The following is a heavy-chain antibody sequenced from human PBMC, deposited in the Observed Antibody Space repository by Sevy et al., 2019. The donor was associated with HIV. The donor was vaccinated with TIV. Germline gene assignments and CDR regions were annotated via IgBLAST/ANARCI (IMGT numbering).Heavy chain of an antibody. CDR3: ARLNSNHFDY. D-gene: IGHD4-4*01. CDR2: IYYSGST. V-gene: IGHV4-39*01. Sequence: SETLSLTCTVPGGSISSSSYYWGWIRQPPGKGLEWIGNIYYSGSTYYNPSLTSRVTISVDTAKNQFSLKLSSVTAADTAVYYCARLNSNHFDYWGQGALVTVSS. J-gene: IGHJ4*02. CDR1: GGSISSSSYY.